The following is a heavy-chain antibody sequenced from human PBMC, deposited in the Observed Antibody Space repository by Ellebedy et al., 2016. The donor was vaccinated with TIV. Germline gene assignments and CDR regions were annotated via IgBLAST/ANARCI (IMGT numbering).Heavy chain of an antibody. CDR3: ARGEYQLLPYYYYGMDV. CDR1: GGSFSGYY. J-gene: IGHJ6*02. V-gene: IGHV4-34*01. Sequence: SETLSLTXAVYGGSFSGYYWSWIRQPPGKGLEWIGEINHSGSTNYNPSLKSRVTISVDTSKNQFSLKLSSVTAADTAVYYCARGEYQLLPYYYYGMDVWGQGTTVTVSS. CDR2: INHSGST. D-gene: IGHD2-2*01.